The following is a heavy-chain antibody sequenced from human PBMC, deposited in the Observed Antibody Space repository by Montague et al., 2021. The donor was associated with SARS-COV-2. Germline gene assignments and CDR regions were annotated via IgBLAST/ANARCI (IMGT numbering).Heavy chain of an antibody. CDR3: ARVGRQQLVRLSGMDV. J-gene: IGHJ6*02. CDR2: IYCSGST. Sequence: SETLSLTCTVSGGSISSSSYYWGWIRQPPGKGLEWIGSIYCSGSTYYNPSLKSRVTISVDTSKNQFSLKLSSVTAADTAVYYCARVGRQQLVRLSGMDVWGQGTVVTVSS. V-gene: IGHV4-39*07. CDR1: GGSISSSSYY. D-gene: IGHD6-13*01.